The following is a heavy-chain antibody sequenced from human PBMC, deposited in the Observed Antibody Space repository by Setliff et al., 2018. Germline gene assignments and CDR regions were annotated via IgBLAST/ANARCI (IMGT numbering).Heavy chain of an antibody. CDR3: ARGGHIRYDYYYMDV. CDR1: GYSLTSHY. J-gene: IGHJ6*03. CDR2: INPGGLTS. D-gene: IGHD5-18*01. Sequence: SVKVSCKTSGYSLTSHYMHWVRQAPGQGLEWMRIINPGGLTSSSTQKFEGRVTMTRDTSTSTVYMELSSLRSEDTALYYCARGGHIRYDYYYMDVWGKGTTVTVSS. V-gene: IGHV1-46*01.